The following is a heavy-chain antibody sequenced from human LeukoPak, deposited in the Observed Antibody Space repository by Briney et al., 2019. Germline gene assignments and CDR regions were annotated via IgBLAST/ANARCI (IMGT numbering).Heavy chain of an antibody. J-gene: IGHJ4*02. Sequence: GRSLRLSCAASGFTFSSYGMHWVRQAPGKGLEWVAVISYDGSNKYYADSVKGRFTISRDNSKNTLYLQMNSLRAEDTAVYYCAKDEGYSSGWYDYWGQGTLVTVSS. CDR1: GFTFSSYG. CDR3: AKDEGYSSGWYDY. V-gene: IGHV3-30*18. CDR2: ISYDGSNK. D-gene: IGHD6-19*01.